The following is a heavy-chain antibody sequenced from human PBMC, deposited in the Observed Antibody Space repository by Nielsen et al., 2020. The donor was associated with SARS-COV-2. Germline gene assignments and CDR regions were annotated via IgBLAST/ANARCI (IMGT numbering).Heavy chain of an antibody. CDR3: ARVNCSSTSCYTYYYYYMDV. D-gene: IGHD2-2*02. Sequence: WIRQPPGKRLEWVSYISSSSSYTNYADSVKGRFTISRDNAKNSLYLQMNSLRAEDTAVYYCARVNCSSTSCYTYYYYYMDVWGKGTTVTVSS. V-gene: IGHV3-11*06. J-gene: IGHJ6*03. CDR2: ISSSSSYT.